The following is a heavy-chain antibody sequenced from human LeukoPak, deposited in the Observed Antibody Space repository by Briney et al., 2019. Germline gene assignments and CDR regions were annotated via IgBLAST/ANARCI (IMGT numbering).Heavy chain of an antibody. CDR3: ASGRGPADAFDI. Sequence: PGGSLRLSCAASGFAFSSYSMNWVRQAPGKGLEWVSYISSSSSTIYYADSVKGRFTISRGNAKNSLYLQMNSLRAEDTAVYYCASGRGPADAFDIWGQGTMVTVSS. V-gene: IGHV3-48*01. CDR1: GFAFSSYS. D-gene: IGHD2-15*01. J-gene: IGHJ3*02. CDR2: ISSSSSTI.